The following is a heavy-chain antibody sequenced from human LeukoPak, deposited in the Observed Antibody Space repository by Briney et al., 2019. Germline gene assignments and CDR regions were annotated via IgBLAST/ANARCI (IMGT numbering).Heavy chain of an antibody. D-gene: IGHD3-3*01. CDR1: GFTFSSYS. CDR3: AKDSLTVPPRLRFLEPSPPR. Sequence: PGGSLRLSCAASGFTFSSYSMNWVRQAPGKGLEWVSSISSSSSYIYYADSVKGRFTISRDNAKNSLYLQMNSLRAEDTAVYYCAKDSLTVPPRLRFLEPSPPRWGQGTLVTVSS. CDR2: ISSSSSYI. J-gene: IGHJ4*02. V-gene: IGHV3-21*04.